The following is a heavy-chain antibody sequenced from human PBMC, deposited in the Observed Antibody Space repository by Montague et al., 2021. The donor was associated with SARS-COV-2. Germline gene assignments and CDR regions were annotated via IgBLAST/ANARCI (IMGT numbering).Heavy chain of an antibody. CDR1: GGSITRNYY. CDR2: IYYSGTT. Sequence: SETLSLTCTASGGSITRNYYWGWICQPPGKGLEWVGNIYYSGTTFINPSLESRVTISVDASKNQFSLNLTSVTAADTAVYYCARPLVRGVPKAFDIWGQGALVIVSS. CDR3: ARPLVRGVPKAFDI. D-gene: IGHD3-10*01. J-gene: IGHJ3*02. V-gene: IGHV4-39*01.